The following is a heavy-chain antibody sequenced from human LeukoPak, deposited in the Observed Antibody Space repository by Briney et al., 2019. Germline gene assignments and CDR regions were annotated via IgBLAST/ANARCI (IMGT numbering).Heavy chain of an antibody. CDR1: GYTFTSYA. V-gene: IGHV1-3*01. CDR2: INAGNGNT. CDR3: AREMGSGWYFDY. J-gene: IGHJ4*02. Sequence: VASVKVSCKASGYTFTSYAMHWVRQAPGQRLEWMGWINAGNGNTKYSQKFQGRVTITRDTSASTAYMELSSLRSEDTAVYYCAREMGSGWYFDYWGQGTLVTVSS. D-gene: IGHD6-19*01.